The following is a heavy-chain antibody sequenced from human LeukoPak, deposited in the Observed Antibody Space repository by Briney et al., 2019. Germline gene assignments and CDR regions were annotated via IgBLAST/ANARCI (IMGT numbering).Heavy chain of an antibody. V-gene: IGHV4-61*02. D-gene: IGHD3-22*01. CDR3: ARVTTGGYYNC. J-gene: IGHJ4*02. Sequence: PSQTLSLTCTVSGGSISSGSYYWSWIRQPAGKGLEWIGRIYTSGSTNYNPSLKSRVTISVDTSKNQFSLKLSSVTAADTAVYYCARVTTGGYYNCWGQGTLSPSPQ. CDR2: IYTSGST. CDR1: GGSISSGSYY.